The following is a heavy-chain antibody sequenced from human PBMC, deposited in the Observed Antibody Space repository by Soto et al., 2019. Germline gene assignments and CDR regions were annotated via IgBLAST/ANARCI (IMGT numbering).Heavy chain of an antibody. J-gene: IGHJ5*02. CDR3: AREELRFLGWFDP. CDR2: IYYSGST. Sequence: PSETLSLTCTVSGGSISSGDYYWSWIRQPPGKGLEWIGYIYYSGSTYYNPSLKSRVTISVDTSKNQFSLKLSSVTAADTAVYYCAREELRFLGWFDPWGQGTLVTVSS. CDR1: GGSISSGDYY. D-gene: IGHD3-3*01. V-gene: IGHV4-30-4*01.